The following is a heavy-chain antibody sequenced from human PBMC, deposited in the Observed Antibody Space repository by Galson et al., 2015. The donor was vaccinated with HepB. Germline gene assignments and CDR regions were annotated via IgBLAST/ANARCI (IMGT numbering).Heavy chain of an antibody. CDR3: AKGSMAEWYFDY. CDR2: ISYDGSNK. V-gene: IGHV3-30*18. D-gene: IGHD3-3*01. Sequence: SLRLSCAASGFTFSSYGMHWVRQAPGKGLEWVAVISYDGSNKYYADSVKGRFTISRDNSKNTLYLQMNSLRAEDTAVYYCAKGSMAEWYFDYWGQGTLVTVSS. J-gene: IGHJ4*02. CDR1: GFTFSSYG.